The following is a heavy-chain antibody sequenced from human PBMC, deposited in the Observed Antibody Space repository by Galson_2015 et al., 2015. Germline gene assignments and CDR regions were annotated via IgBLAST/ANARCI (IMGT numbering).Heavy chain of an antibody. CDR2: IYYSGST. CDR1: GGSISSSSYY. Sequence: ETLSLTCTVSGGSISSSSYYWGWIRQPPGKGLEWIGSIYYSGSTYYNPSLKSRVTISVDTSKNQFSLKLSSVTAADTAVYYCARLRGQVYYGSGSGPLDYWGQGALVTVSS. D-gene: IGHD3-10*01. J-gene: IGHJ4*02. V-gene: IGHV4-39*01. CDR3: ARLRGQVYYGSGSGPLDY.